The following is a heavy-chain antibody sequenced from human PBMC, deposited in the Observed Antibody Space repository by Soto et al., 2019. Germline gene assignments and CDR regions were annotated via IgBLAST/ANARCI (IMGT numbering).Heavy chain of an antibody. D-gene: IGHD1-7*01. CDR3: AKNQERELPRVIDF. Sequence: GASVKVSCKASGYSFTGYYIHWVRQAPGQGLEWMGWINPDSGATNYAQNFQGRVTLTSDTSISTASMDLTSLRAEDTALYYCAKNQERELPRVIDFWGQETLVTVSS. J-gene: IGHJ4*02. CDR1: GYSFTGYY. V-gene: IGHV1-2*02. CDR2: INPDSGAT.